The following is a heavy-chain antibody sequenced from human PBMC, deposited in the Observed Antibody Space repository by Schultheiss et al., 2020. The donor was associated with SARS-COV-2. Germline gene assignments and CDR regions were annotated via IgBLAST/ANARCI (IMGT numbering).Heavy chain of an antibody. CDR1: GYTFTSYG. J-gene: IGHJ6*02. Sequence: ASVKVSCKASGYTFTSYGISWVRQAPGQGLEWMGWINPNSGGTNYAQKFQGRVTITADESTSTAYMELSSLRSEDTAVYYCARAQSIAARQIVYYYGMDVWGQGTTVTVSS. CDR2: INPNSGGT. CDR3: ARAQSIAARQIVYYYGMDV. D-gene: IGHD6-6*01. V-gene: IGHV1-18*04.